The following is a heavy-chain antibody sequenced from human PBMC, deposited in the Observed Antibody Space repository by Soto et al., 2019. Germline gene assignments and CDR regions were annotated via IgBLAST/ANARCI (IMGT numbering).Heavy chain of an antibody. D-gene: IGHD3-10*01. CDR2: IKYSGTT. V-gene: IGHV4-39*01. J-gene: IGHJ4*02. CDR1: GGSISSSRCH. CDR3: ARHPVYYYDSGTYYTFDS. Sequence: PSDTLSLTCTVSGGSISSSRCHWGWIRQPPGKGLEWIASIKYSGTTFYNPSLKSRVTLSVDTSKNQFALKLSSVTAADTAVYYCARHPVYYYDSGTYYTFDSWGQGTLVTVSS.